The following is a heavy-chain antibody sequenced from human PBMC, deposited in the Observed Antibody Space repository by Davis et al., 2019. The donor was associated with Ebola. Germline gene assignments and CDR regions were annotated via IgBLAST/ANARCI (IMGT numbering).Heavy chain of an antibody. V-gene: IGHV3-64D*06. CDR3: VKGSITMTVVVYFDL. CDR2: ISSNGGST. D-gene: IGHD3-22*01. CDR1: GFTFSSYA. J-gene: IGHJ4*02. Sequence: GESLKISCAASGFTFSSYAMSWVRQAPGKGLELVSAISSNGGSTYYADSVKGRFIISRDNSKNTLYLQMSSLRIEDTAVYYCVKGSITMTVVVYFDLWGQGTLVTVSS.